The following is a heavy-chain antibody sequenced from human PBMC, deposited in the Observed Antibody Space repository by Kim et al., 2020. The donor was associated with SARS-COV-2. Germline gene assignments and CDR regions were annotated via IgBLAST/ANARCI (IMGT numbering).Heavy chain of an antibody. J-gene: IGHJ4*02. CDR3: GRLWNSYGFS. D-gene: IGHD5-18*01. Sequence: TTNYNPALKSRVTISVDTSKNQFSLKLSSVTAADTAVYYCGRLWNSYGFSWGQGTLVTVSS. CDR2: TT. V-gene: IGHV4-61*07.